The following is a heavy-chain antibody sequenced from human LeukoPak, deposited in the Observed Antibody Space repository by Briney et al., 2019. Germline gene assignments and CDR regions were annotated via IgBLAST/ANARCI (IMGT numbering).Heavy chain of an antibody. CDR1: GFTFSSYS. CDR2: ISSSSSYI. J-gene: IGHJ5*02. Sequence: GGSLRLSCAASGFTFSSYSMNWVRQAPGKGLEWVSSISSSSSYIYYADSVKGRFTVSRDNAKNSLYLQMNSLRAEDTAVYYCARDPCGDSCYYEDWFDPWGQGTLVTVSS. V-gene: IGHV3-21*01. D-gene: IGHD2-15*01. CDR3: ARDPCGDSCYYEDWFDP.